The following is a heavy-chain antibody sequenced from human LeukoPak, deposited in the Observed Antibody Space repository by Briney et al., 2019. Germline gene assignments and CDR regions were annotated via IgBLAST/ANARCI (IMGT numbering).Heavy chain of an antibody. J-gene: IGHJ6*03. V-gene: IGHV1-2*02. D-gene: IGHD2-2*01. Sequence: ASVKVSCKASGYTFTGYYMHWVRQAPGQGLEWMGWINPNSGGTNCAQKFQGRVTMTRDTSISTAYMELSRLRSDDTAVYYCARTSEGYCSSTRCWAYYYYMDVWGKGTTVTISS. CDR3: ARTSEGYCSSTRCWAYYYYMDV. CDR1: GYTFTGYY. CDR2: INPNSGGT.